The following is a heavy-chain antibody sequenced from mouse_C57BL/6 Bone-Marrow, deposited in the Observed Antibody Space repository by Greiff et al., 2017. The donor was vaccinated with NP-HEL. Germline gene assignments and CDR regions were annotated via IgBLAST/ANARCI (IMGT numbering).Heavy chain of an antibody. D-gene: IGHD2-2*01. V-gene: IGHV1-26*01. J-gene: IGHJ2*01. CDR1: GYTFTDYY. CDR3: ARGGMVTIDY. Sequence: EVQLQQSGPELVKPGASVKISCKASGYTFTDYYMNWVKQSHGKSLEWIGDINPNNGGTSYNQKFKGKATLTVDKSSSTAYMELRSLTSEDSAVYYCARGGMVTIDYWGQGTTLTVSS. CDR2: INPNNGGT.